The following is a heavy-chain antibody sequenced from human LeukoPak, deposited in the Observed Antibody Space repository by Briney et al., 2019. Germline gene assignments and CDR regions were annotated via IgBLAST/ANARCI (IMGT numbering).Heavy chain of an antibody. CDR2: ISSSSSTI. Sequence: PGGSLRLSCAASGFTFSSYSMNWVRQAPGKGLEWVSYISSSSSTIYYADSVKGRFTISRDNAKNSLYLQMNSLRAEDTAVYYCARAAAALYFQHWGQGTLVTVSS. CDR1: GFTFSSYS. CDR3: ARAAAALYFQH. V-gene: IGHV3-48*04. J-gene: IGHJ1*01. D-gene: IGHD6-13*01.